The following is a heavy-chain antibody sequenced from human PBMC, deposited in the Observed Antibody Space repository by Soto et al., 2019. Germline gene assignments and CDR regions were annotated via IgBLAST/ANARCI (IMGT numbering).Heavy chain of an antibody. Sequence: QVQLVESGGGVVQPGRSLRLSCAASGFTFSSYGIHWVRQAPGKGLEWVALISYDGTDKYYADSVKGRFTISRDDSQNTLDLQMSSLGPEDTAVYYCVKERYAQLWLEEYGMDVWGQGTTVTV. CDR2: ISYDGTDK. CDR3: VKERYAQLWLEEYGMDV. V-gene: IGHV3-30*18. CDR1: GFTFSSYG. D-gene: IGHD5-18*01. J-gene: IGHJ6*02.